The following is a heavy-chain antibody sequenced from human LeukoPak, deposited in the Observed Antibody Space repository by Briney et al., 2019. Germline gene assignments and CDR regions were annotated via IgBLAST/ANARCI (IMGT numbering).Heavy chain of an antibody. CDR1: VLSFSSHG. CDR3: WVNYHNDIYPFDF. Sequence: GGSLRLSCSASVLSFSSHGMNWVRQAPGKGLEYLSAFGRNGESAYYADSVKGRFTVSRDNSNSTLYLHMTSLKVEDTAVYFCWVNYHNDIYPFDFWGQGALVTVSS. V-gene: IGHV3-64D*06. CDR2: FGRNGESA. J-gene: IGHJ4*02. D-gene: IGHD3-16*02.